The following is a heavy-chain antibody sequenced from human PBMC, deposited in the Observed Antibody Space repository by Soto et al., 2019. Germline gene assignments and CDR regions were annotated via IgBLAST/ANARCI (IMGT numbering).Heavy chain of an antibody. CDR2: LSYDGSHN. V-gene: IGHV3-30*18. CDR1: GFTFSNSA. CDR3: AKDRLTVFGVVTYYFDY. J-gene: IGHJ4*02. D-gene: IGHD3-3*01. Sequence: QVQLVESGGGVVQPGRSLRLSCAASGFTFSNSAMHWVRQTPDKGLEWVAFLSYDGSHNYYADSVKGRFTISRDNSKNTLYLQMNSLRVEDTAVYYCAKDRLTVFGVVTYYFDYWGQGTLVTVSS.